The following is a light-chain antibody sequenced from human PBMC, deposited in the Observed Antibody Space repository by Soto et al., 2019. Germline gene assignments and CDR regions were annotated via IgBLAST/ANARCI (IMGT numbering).Light chain of an antibody. J-gene: IGKJ2*01. CDR3: QQYNGGT. Sequence: EIVMTQSPATLSVSPGERATLSCRASQSVSSNLAWYQQKPGQAPRLLIYGASTRATGIPARFSGSGSGTEFTLTISSLQSEDFAVYYCQQYNGGTFGQGTKLEIK. CDR2: GAS. V-gene: IGKV3-15*01. CDR1: QSVSSN.